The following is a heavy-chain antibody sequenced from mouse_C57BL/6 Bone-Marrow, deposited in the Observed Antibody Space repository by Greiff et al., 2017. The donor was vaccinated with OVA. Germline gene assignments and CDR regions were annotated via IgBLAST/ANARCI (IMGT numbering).Heavy chain of an antibody. V-gene: IGHV1-52*01. CDR2: IDPSDSET. J-gene: IGHJ2*01. CDR3: ARGEVTVFDY. Sequence: QVQLQQPGAELVRPGSSVKLSCKASGYTFTSYWMHWVKQRPIQGLEWIGNIDPSDSETHYNQKFKDKATLTVDKSSSTAYMQLSSLASEDSAVYYCARGEVTVFDYWGQGTTLTVSS. CDR1: GYTFTSYW. D-gene: IGHD2-2*01.